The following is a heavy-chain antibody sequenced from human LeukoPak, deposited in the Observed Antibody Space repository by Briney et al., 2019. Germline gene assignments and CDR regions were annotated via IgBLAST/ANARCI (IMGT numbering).Heavy chain of an antibody. J-gene: IGHJ4*02. V-gene: IGHV1-46*01. D-gene: IGHD3-3*01. CDR2: INPSGGGT. CDR1: GYTFTCYY. Sequence: ASVKVSCKASGYTFTCYYMHWVRQAPGQGLEWMGIINPSGGGTSYAQKFQGRVTMTRDTSTSTVYMELSSLRSEDTAVYYCARDPSLFGASDYWGQGTLVTVSS. CDR3: ARDPSLFGASDY.